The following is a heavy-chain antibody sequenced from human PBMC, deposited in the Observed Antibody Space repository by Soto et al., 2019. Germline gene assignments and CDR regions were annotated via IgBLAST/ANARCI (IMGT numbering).Heavy chain of an antibody. CDR1: SGSISSSNW. J-gene: IGHJ3*02. Sequence: TSETLSLTCAVSSGSISSSNWWSWVRQPPGKGLEWIGEIYHSGSTNYNPSLKSRVTISVDKSKNQFSLKLSSVTAADTAVYYCARGFYRGGPDAFDIWGQGTMVTVSS. CDR3: ARGFYRGGPDAFDI. V-gene: IGHV4-4*02. D-gene: IGHD2-15*01. CDR2: IYHSGST.